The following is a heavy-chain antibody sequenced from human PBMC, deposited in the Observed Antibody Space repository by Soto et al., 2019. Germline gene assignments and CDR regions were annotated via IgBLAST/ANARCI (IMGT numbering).Heavy chain of an antibody. CDR1: GGTFSRYA. CDR2: IIPIFGTA. CDR3: AXTLGVVPAVGRYNWFDP. J-gene: IGHJ5*02. D-gene: IGHD2-2*01. Sequence: SVKVSCKASGGTFSRYAISWVRQAPGQGLEWMGGIIPIFGTANYAQKFQGRVTITADESTSTAYMELSSLRSEDTAVYYCAXTLGVVPAVGRYNWFDPWGQGTLVTVSS. V-gene: IGHV1-69*13.